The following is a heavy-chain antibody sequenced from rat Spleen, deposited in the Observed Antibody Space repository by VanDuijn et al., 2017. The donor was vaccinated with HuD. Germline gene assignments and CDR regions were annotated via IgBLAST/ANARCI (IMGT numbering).Heavy chain of an antibody. V-gene: IGHV3-3*01. CDR1: GYSITSSYR. CDR2: INSAGRT. J-gene: IGHJ2*01. Sequence: EVQLQESGPGLVKPSQSLSLTCSVTGYSITSSYRWNWIRKFPGNKLEWMGYINSAGRTHYNPSLKSRISITRDTSKNQFFLQVKSLTTEDTATYYCARSDYGYTYGSFDYWGQGVMVTVSS. CDR3: ARSDYGYTYGSFDY. D-gene: IGHD1-9*01.